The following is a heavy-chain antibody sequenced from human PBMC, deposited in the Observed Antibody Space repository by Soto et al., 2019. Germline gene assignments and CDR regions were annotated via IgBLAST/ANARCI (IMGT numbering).Heavy chain of an antibody. CDR1: GGSISSGGYS. J-gene: IGHJ4*02. CDR2: IYHSGST. V-gene: IGHV4-30-2*01. CDR3: ARAGGLGAVAADY. Sequence: QLQLQESGSGLVKPSQTLSLTCAVSGGSISSGGYSWSWIRQPPGKGLEWIGYIYHSGSTYYNPFLKSRVTMSVDRSKNQFSLKLSSVTAADTAVYYCARAGGLGAVAADYWGQGTLVTVSS. D-gene: IGHD6-19*01.